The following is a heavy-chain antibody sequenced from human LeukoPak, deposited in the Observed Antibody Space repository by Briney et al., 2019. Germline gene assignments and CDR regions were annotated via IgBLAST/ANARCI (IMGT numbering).Heavy chain of an antibody. CDR2: ISYDGSNK. V-gene: IGHV3-30*18. D-gene: IGHD5-18*01. Sequence: GGSLRLSRAASGFTFSNYGMHWVRQAPGKGLKWVAVISYDGSNKYYADSVKGRFTISSDNSKNTLYLQMNSLRAEDTAVYYCANGAMVTGLDDWGQGTLVTVSS. CDR3: ANGAMVTGLDD. J-gene: IGHJ4*02. CDR1: GFTFSNYG.